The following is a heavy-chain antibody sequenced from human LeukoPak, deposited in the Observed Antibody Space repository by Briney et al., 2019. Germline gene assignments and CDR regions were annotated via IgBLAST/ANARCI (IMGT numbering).Heavy chain of an antibody. CDR2: ISSSSSYI. J-gene: IGHJ6*02. CDR3: ARDLVVRGVNPGYYYYGMDV. V-gene: IGHV3-21*01. Sequence: GGSLRLSCAASGFTFSSYSMNWVRQAPGKGLEGVSSISSSSSYIYYADSVKGRFTISRDNAKNSLYLQMNSLRAEDTAVYYCARDLVVRGVNPGYYYYGMDVWGQGTTVTVSS. D-gene: IGHD3-10*01. CDR1: GFTFSSYS.